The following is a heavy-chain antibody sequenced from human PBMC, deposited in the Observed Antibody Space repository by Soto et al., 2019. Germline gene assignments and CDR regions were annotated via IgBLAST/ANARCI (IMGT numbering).Heavy chain of an antibody. D-gene: IGHD2-2*01. Sequence: GGSLRLSCAASGFTFSSYAMHWVRQAPGKXLEWVAVISYDGSNKYYADSVKGRFTISRDNSKNTLYLQMNSLRAEDTAVYYCARDLKDIVVVPAAMVSYYYRMDVWGQGTTVTVSS. CDR3: ARDLKDIVVVPAAMVSYYYRMDV. V-gene: IGHV3-30-3*01. CDR1: GFTFSSYA. J-gene: IGHJ6*02. CDR2: ISYDGSNK.